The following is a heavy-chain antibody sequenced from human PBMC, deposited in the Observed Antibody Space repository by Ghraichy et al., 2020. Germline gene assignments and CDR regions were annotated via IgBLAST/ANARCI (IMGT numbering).Heavy chain of an antibody. J-gene: IGHJ4*02. D-gene: IGHD1-26*01. CDR3: ARELVVRGSYVPFDY. V-gene: IGHV3-48*01. Sequence: GGSLRLSCAASGFTFSSYSMNWVRQAPGKGLEWVSYISSSSSTIYYADSVKGRFTISRDNAKNSLYLQMNSLRAEDTAVYYCARELVVRGSYVPFDYWGQGTLVTVSS. CDR1: GFTFSSYS. CDR2: ISSSSSTI.